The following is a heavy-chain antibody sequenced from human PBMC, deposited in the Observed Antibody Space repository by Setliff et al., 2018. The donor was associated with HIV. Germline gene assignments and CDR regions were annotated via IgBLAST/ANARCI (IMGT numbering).Heavy chain of an antibody. CDR3: ARGYYNFWSGYYDSRFPNPIDAFDI. J-gene: IGHJ3*02. Sequence: ASVKVSCKASGYTFTSYDINWVRQATGHGLEWMGWINPYSGNTGYAQKFQGRVTMTTDTSTSTAYMELRSLRSDDTAVYYCARGYYNFWSGYYDSRFPNPIDAFDIWGQGTMVTVS. CDR1: GYTFTSYD. D-gene: IGHD3-3*01. V-gene: IGHV1-8*01. CDR2: INPYSGNT.